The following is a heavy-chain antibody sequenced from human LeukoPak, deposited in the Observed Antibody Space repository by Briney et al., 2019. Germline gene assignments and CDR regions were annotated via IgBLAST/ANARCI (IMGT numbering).Heavy chain of an antibody. Sequence: ASVKVSCKSSGYTFTSYGISWVRQAPGQGLEWMGWISAYNGNTNYAQKLQGRVTMTTDTSTSTAYMELRSLRSDDTAVYYCASHVYSSGWHGSKYFQHWGQGTLVTVSS. CDR3: ASHVYSSGWHGSKYFQH. CDR2: ISAYNGNT. V-gene: IGHV1-18*01. D-gene: IGHD6-19*01. J-gene: IGHJ1*01. CDR1: GYTFTSYG.